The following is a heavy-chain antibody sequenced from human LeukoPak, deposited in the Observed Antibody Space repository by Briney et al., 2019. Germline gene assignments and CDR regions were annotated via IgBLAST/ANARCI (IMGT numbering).Heavy chain of an antibody. CDR2: INHSGST. J-gene: IGHJ4*02. V-gene: IGHV4-34*01. CDR1: GGSFSGYY. Sequence: SETLSLTCAVYGGSFSGYYWSWIRQPPGKGLEWIGEINHSGSTNYNPSLKSRVTISVDTSKNQFSLKLSSVTAADTAVYYCARLVDVGNYYDSSGYLTPFDYWGQGTLVTVSS. D-gene: IGHD3-22*01. CDR3: ARLVDVGNYYDSSGYLTPFDY.